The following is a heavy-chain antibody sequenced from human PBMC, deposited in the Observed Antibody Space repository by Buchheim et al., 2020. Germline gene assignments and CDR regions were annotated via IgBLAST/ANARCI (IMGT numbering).Heavy chain of an antibody. CDR1: GFVFSTYS. CDR2: LSANGGEA. Sequence: EVQLLESGGGLVQAGGSLRLSCAASGFVFSTYSMNWVRQAPGKGPEWVSILSANGGEAHYADSVKGRFTISRDNSKNTLHLQMSSLRAEDTAIYYCAARSDYWGQGTL. CDR3: AARSDY. V-gene: IGHV3-23*01. J-gene: IGHJ4*02.